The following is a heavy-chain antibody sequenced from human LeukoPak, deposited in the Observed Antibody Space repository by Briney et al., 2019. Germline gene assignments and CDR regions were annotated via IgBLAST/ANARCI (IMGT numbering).Heavy chain of an antibody. Sequence: SETLSLTCTVSGGSISSGSYYWSWIRQPAGKGLEWIGRIYTSGSTNYNPSLKSRVTISVDTSKNQFSLKLSSVTAADTAVYYCARESSDFWSGYYGNWFDPWGQGTLVTVSS. CDR2: IYTSGST. CDR3: ARESSDFWSGYYGNWFDP. J-gene: IGHJ5*02. CDR1: GGSISSGSYY. V-gene: IGHV4-61*02. D-gene: IGHD3-3*01.